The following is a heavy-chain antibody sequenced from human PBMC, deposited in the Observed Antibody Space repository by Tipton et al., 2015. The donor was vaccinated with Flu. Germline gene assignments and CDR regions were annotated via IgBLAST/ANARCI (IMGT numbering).Heavy chain of an antibody. V-gene: IGHV4-39*07. CDR3: ATEYRGGGNRYYFDY. CDR2: IYYSGST. D-gene: IGHD4-23*01. J-gene: IGHJ4*02. CDR1: GGSISSSSYY. Sequence: TLSLTCTVSGGSISSSSYYWGWIRQPPEKGLEWIGGIYYSGSTNYNPSLKSRVTISVDTSKNQFSLKLSSVTAADTAVYYCATEYRGGGNRYYFDYWGQGTLVTVSS.